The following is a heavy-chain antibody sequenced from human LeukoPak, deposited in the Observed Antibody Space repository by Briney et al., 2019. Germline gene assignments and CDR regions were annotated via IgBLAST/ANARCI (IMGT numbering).Heavy chain of an antibody. V-gene: IGHV4-59*01. J-gene: IGHJ4*02. CDR1: GGSISSYY. CDR3: ARSYIAAAGPFDY. Sequence: PSETLSLTCTVSGGSISSYYWSWIRQPPGKGLEWIGYIYYSGSTNYNPSLNSRVTISVDTSKNQFSLKLSSVTAADTAVYYCARSYIAAAGPFDYWGQGTLVTVSS. CDR2: IYYSGST. D-gene: IGHD6-13*01.